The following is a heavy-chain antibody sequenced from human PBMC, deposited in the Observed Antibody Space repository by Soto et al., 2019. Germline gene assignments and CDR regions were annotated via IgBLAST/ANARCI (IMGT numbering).Heavy chain of an antibody. CDR1: GGSISSGDYY. CDR2: IFYSEST. J-gene: IGHJ3*02. D-gene: IGHD2-15*01. Sequence: PSETLSLTCTVSGGSISSGDYYWSWIRQPPGKGLEWIGYIFYSESTYYNPSLKSRVVISVDMSKIQFSLNLSSVTAADTAVYYCARDKGSDCSGGSCYPDAFDIWGQGTMVTVSS. CDR3: ARDKGSDCSGGSCYPDAFDI. V-gene: IGHV4-30-4*01.